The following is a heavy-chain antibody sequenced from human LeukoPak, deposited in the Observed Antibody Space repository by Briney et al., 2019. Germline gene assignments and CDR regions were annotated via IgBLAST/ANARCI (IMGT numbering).Heavy chain of an antibody. CDR3: ARVGYDFWSGYFGRYYYYMDV. Sequence: GGALRLSCAASGFTFSSYWMHWVRQAPGKGLVWVSRINSDGSSTSYADSVKGRFTISRDNAKNTLYLQMNSLRAEDTAVYYCARVGYDFWSGYFGRYYYYMDVWGKGTTVTVSS. D-gene: IGHD3-3*01. J-gene: IGHJ6*03. CDR2: INSDGSST. V-gene: IGHV3-74*01. CDR1: GFTFSSYW.